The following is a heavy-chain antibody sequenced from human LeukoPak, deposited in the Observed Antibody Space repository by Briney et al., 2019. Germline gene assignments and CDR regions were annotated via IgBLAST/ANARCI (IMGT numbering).Heavy chain of an antibody. J-gene: IGHJ6*03. CDR1: GFTFSSYG. CDR2: IRYDGSNK. CDR3: AKDLRSNYYYMDV. V-gene: IGHV3-30*02. Sequence: GGSLRLSCAASGFTFSSYGMHWVRQAPGKGLEWVAFIRYDGSNKYYADSVKGRFTISRDNAKNSLYLQMNGLRAEDTALYYCAKDLRSNYYYMDVWGKGTTVTISS. D-gene: IGHD3-10*01.